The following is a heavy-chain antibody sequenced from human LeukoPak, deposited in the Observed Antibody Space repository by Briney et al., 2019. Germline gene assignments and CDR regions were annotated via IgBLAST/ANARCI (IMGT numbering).Heavy chain of an antibody. V-gene: IGHV1-69*01. D-gene: IGHD3-10*01. Sequence: ASVKVSCKASGGTFSSYAISWVRQAPGQGLEWMGGIIPIFGTANYAQKFQGRVTITADESTSTAYMELRSLRSDDTAVYYCARDLVYGSGSYSQFDYWGQGTLVTVSS. CDR3: ARDLVYGSGSYSQFDY. J-gene: IGHJ4*02. CDR1: GGTFSSYA. CDR2: IIPIFGTA.